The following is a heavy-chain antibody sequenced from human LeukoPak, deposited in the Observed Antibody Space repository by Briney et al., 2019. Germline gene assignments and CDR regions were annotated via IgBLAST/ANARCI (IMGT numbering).Heavy chain of an antibody. D-gene: IGHD3-10*01. CDR1: GGSISSSSYY. CDR3: ARGGEYFDY. J-gene: IGHJ4*02. CDR2: IYYSGST. Sequence: PSETLSLTCTVSGGSISSSSYYWGWIRQPPGKGLEWIGSIYYSGSTYYNPSLKSRVTISVDKSKNQFSLKLSSVTAADTAVYYCARGGEYFDYWGQGTLVTVSS. V-gene: IGHV4-39*07.